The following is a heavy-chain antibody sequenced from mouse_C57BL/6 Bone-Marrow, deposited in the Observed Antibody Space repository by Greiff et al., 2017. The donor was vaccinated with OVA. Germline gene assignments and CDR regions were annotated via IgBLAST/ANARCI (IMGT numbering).Heavy chain of an antibody. J-gene: IGHJ4*01. CDR3: ARSAPYSGSSPIAMDY. Sequence: VQLQQSGAELVKPGASVKLSCKASGYTFTSYWMHWVKQRPGQGLEWIGMIHPNSGSTNYNEKFKRKATLTVDKSYSTAYMQLSSLTSEDSAVYYCARSAPYSGSSPIAMDYWGQGTSVTVSS. D-gene: IGHD1-1*01. V-gene: IGHV1-64*01. CDR1: GYTFTSYW. CDR2: IHPNSGST.